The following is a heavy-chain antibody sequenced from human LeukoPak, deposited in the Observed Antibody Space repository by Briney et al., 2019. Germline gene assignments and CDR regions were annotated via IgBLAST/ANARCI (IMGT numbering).Heavy chain of an antibody. CDR3: AKARGSSCWSGGFDY. CDR1: GFTFRSYA. CDR2: ISGDGGNT. Sequence: PGGSLRLSCAASGFTFRSYAMNWVRQAPGKGLEWVSVISGDGGNTYNADSVMGRLTISRDSSKNTLYLQMSSLRAEDTAVYYRAKARGSSCWSGGFDYWGQGTLVTVSS. J-gene: IGHJ4*02. V-gene: IGHV3-23*01. D-gene: IGHD6-19*01.